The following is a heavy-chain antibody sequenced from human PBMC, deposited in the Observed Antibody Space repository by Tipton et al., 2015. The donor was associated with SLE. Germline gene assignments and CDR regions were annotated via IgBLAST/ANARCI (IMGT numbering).Heavy chain of an antibody. CDR3: ATRGSSSWYFFDY. CDR1: GGSTSTHY. J-gene: IGHJ4*02. D-gene: IGHD6-13*01. V-gene: IGHV4-59*11. Sequence: TLSLTCTVSGGSTSTHYWTWIRQTPGKGLEWIGYIYYTGNTNYNPSLRGRVTISADTSKRQFSLKLSSVTAADTAVYYCATRGSSSWYFFDYWGQGTLVTVSS. CDR2: IYYTGNT.